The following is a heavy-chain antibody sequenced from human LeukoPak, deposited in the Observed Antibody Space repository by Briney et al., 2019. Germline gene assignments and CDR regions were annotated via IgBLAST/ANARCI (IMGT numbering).Heavy chain of an antibody. D-gene: IGHD2-2*01. CDR3: ARGGQLGYCSSTSCYRGDY. Sequence: ASVKVSCKASGGTFSSYAISWVRQAPGQGLEWMGGIIPIFRTPNYTQKFQGRVTVTADESTSTAYMELSSLSSEDTAVYYCARGGQLGYCSSTSCYRGDYWGQGTLVTVSS. J-gene: IGHJ4*02. CDR2: IIPIFRTP. V-gene: IGHV1-69*13. CDR1: GGTFSSYA.